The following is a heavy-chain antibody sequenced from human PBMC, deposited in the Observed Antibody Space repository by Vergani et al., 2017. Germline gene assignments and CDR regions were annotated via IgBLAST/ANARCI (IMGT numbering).Heavy chain of an antibody. J-gene: IGHJ6*03. V-gene: IGHV4-59*01. CDR3: ARGFQGYGSGTALTYYMDV. CDR1: GGSISSYY. CDR2: IYYSGST. D-gene: IGHD3-10*01. Sequence: QVQLQQWGAGLLKPSETLSLTCTVSGGSISSYYWSWIRQPPGKGLEWIGYIYYSGSTNYNPSLKSRVTISVDTSKNQFSLKLSSVTAADTAVYYCARGFQGYGSGTALTYYMDVWGKGTTVTVSS.